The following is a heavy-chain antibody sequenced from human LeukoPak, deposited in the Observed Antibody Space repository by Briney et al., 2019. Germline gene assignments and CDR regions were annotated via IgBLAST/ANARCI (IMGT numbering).Heavy chain of an antibody. Sequence: GGSLRLSCAASGFTFSDYYMSWIRQAPGKGLEWVSYISSSGSTIYYADSVKGRFTISRDNAKNSLYLQMNSLRAEDTAVYYCARAERELLEEHFQHWGQGTLVTVSS. CDR3: ARAERELLEEHFQH. CDR2: ISSSGSTI. D-gene: IGHD1-26*01. J-gene: IGHJ1*01. CDR1: GFTFSDYY. V-gene: IGHV3-11*01.